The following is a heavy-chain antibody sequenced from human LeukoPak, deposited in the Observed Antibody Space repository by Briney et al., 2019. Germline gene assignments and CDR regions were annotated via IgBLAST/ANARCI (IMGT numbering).Heavy chain of an antibody. V-gene: IGHV4-61*02. D-gene: IGHD4-17*01. CDR3: ARESVTTSYYYYYMDV. Sequence: SETLSLTCTVSGGSISSNSFYWSWIRQPAGKGLEWIGRIYTSGSTNYNPSLQSRVTISVDTSKNQFSLKLSSVTAADTAVYYCARESVTTSYYYYYMDVWGKGTTVTISS. J-gene: IGHJ6*03. CDR2: IYTSGST. CDR1: GGSISSNSFY.